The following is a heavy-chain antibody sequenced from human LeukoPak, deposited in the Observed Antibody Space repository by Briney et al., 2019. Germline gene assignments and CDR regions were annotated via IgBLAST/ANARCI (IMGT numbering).Heavy chain of an antibody. Sequence: GESLKISCKGSGYSFSSYWIAWVRQMPGKGVEWMGIIYPGDSDTRYSPSFQGQVTISADKSISTAYLQWSSLKASDSAMYYCATNTMFRGIHAFDIWGQGTMVTVSS. V-gene: IGHV5-51*01. CDR1: GYSFSSYW. J-gene: IGHJ3*02. CDR2: IYPGDSDT. D-gene: IGHD3-10*01. CDR3: ATNTMFRGIHAFDI.